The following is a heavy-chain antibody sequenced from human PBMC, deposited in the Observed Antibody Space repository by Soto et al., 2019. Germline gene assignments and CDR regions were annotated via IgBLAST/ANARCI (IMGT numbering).Heavy chain of an antibody. Sequence: EVSLQISSMGSGYRFTNYWIIWVCQMRAKGPEWMGRIDPSDSYTNSSPSFQGHVTISADTSKNQFSLQLNSVTPEDTAVYYCARDLPRVPAAYYYYGMDVWGQGTTVTVSS. CDR1: GYRFTNYW. J-gene: IGHJ6*02. D-gene: IGHD2-2*01. CDR2: IDPSDSYT. V-gene: IGHV5-10-1*01. CDR3: ARDLPRVPAAYYYYGMDV.